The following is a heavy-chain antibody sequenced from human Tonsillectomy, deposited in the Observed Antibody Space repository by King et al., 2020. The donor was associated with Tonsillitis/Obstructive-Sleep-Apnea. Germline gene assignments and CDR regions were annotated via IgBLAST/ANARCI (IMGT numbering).Heavy chain of an antibody. D-gene: IGHD1-26*01. V-gene: IGHV3-43*02. CDR3: AKDPFDVGATTGSFDY. J-gene: IGHJ4*02. CDR2: IIGDGVST. CDR1: GFTLEDYA. Sequence: VQLVESGGGVVQPGGSLRLSCAASGFTLEDYAMHGVRQAPGKGLEWVSLIIGDGVSTYYEDSVKGRFTISRDNSKNSLYLQMNSLRTEDTALYYCAKDPFDVGATTGSFDYWGQGTLVTVSS.